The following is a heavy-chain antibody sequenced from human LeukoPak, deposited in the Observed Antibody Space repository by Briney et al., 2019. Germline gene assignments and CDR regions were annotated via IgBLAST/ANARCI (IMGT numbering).Heavy chain of an antibody. J-gene: IGHJ3*02. V-gene: IGHV4-31*03. Sequence: SQTLSLTCTVSGGSISSGGYYWSWIRQHPGEGLEWIGYIYYSGSTYYNPSLKSRVTISVDTSKNQFSLKLSSVTAADTAVYYCARDNPVVTQAFDIWGQGTMVTVSS. CDR2: IYYSGST. D-gene: IGHD4-23*01. CDR3: ARDNPVVTQAFDI. CDR1: GGSISSGGYY.